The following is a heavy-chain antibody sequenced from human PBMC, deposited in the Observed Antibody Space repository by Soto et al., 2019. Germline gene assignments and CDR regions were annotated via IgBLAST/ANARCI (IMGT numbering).Heavy chain of an antibody. CDR1: GFTFSDHY. J-gene: IGHJ4*02. D-gene: IGHD1-26*01. Sequence: EVQLVESGGGLVQPGGSLRLSCAASGFTFSDHYMDWVRQAPGKGLEWVGRTRNKANSYTTEYAASVKGRFTISRDDSKNSLYLQMNSLKTEDTAVYYCARDGGSYWGLGYWGQGTLVTVSS. CDR2: TRNKANSYTT. V-gene: IGHV3-72*01. CDR3: ARDGGSYWGLGY.